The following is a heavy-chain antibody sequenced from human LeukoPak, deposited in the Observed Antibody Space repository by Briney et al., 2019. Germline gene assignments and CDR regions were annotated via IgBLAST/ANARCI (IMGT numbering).Heavy chain of an antibody. Sequence: PGGSLRLSCAASGFTFSSYAMSWVRPAPGKGLEWVSAISGSGGSAYYADSVKGRFTISRDNSKNTLYLQMNSLRAEDTAVYYCAKDNKGLAVARFDYWGQGTLVTVSS. CDR2: ISGSGGSA. D-gene: IGHD6-19*01. V-gene: IGHV3-23*01. CDR1: GFTFSSYA. J-gene: IGHJ4*02. CDR3: AKDNKGLAVARFDY.